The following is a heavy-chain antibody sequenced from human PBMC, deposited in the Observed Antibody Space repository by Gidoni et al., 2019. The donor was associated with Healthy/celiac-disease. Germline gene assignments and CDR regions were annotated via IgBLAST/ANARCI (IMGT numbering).Heavy chain of an antibody. CDR2: ISWNSGSI. V-gene: IGHV3-9*01. CDR1: GFTFDDYA. D-gene: IGHD6-19*01. CDR3: AKDMYSSGWRRKYFDY. J-gene: IGHJ4*02. Sequence: EVQLVESGGGLVQPGRSLRLSCAASGFTFDDYAMHWVRQAPGKGLDWVSGISWNSGSIGYADSVKGRFTISRDNAKNSLYLQMNSLRAEDTALYYCAKDMYSSGWRRKYFDYWGQGTLVTVSS.